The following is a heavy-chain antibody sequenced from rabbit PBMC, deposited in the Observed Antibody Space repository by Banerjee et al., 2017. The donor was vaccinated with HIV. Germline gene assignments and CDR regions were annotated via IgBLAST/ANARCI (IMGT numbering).Heavy chain of an antibody. Sequence: EEYGGDLVQPEGSLTLTCKASGLDFSSSYWICWVRQAPGKGLEWIACIDTGSSGGTDYASWAKGRFTISKTSSTTLTLQMTSLTAADTATYFCARDLYYGSSGYYLKLWGPGTLVTVS. CDR3: ARDLYYGSSGYYLKL. V-gene: IGHV1S45*01. D-gene: IGHD1-1*01. CDR1: GLDFSSSYW. CDR2: IDTGSSGGT. J-gene: IGHJ4*01.